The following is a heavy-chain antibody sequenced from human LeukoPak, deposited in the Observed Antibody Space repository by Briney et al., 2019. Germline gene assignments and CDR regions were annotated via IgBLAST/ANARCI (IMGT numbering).Heavy chain of an antibody. D-gene: IGHD3-10*01. Sequence: GGSLRLSCVASGFTFSTYSMNWVRLAAGKGLEWVSSISSSSTFIYYADSVKGRFTTSRDNAKNSLYLQMNSLRDEDTAVYYCARDPRYSAGYGSGVYRADGFDIWGQGTMVTVSS. CDR3: ARDPRYSAGYGSGVYRADGFDI. V-gene: IGHV3-21*01. J-gene: IGHJ3*02. CDR2: ISSSSTFI. CDR1: GFTFSTYS.